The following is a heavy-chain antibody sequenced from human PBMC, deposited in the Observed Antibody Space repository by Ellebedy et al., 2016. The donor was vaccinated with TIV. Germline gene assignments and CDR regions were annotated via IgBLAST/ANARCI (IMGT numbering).Heavy chain of an antibody. CDR3: ARDAEDSSLWDYYYYMDV. V-gene: IGHV3-23*01. Sequence: GESLKISXAASGFTFSSYAMSWVRQAPGKGLEWVSGISGSGGSSFYADSVKGRITISRDNSKNTLYLQMNSLRAEDTAVYYCARDAEDSSLWDYYYYMDVWGKGTTVTVSS. CDR1: GFTFSSYA. J-gene: IGHJ6*03. CDR2: ISGSGGSS. D-gene: IGHD3-22*01.